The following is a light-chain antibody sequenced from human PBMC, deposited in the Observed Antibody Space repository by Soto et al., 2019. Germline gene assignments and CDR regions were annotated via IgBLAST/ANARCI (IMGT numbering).Light chain of an antibody. CDR1: QSISSW. CDR2: KAS. V-gene: IGKV1-5*03. J-gene: IGKJ1*01. Sequence: DIQMTQSPSTLSASVGDRVTITCRASQSISSWLAWYQQKPWKAPKLLIYKASSLERGVPSRFSGSGSGTEFTLTISSLQPDDFATYYCQHYNSYPWTFGQGTKVEIK. CDR3: QHYNSYPWT.